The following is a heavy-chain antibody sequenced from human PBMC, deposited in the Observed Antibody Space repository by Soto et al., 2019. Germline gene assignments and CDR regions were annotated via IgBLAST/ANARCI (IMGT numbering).Heavy chain of an antibody. CDR1: GFTFSSYA. V-gene: IGHV3-23*01. J-gene: IGHJ5*02. Sequence: PGGSLRLSCAASGFTFSSYAMSWVRQAPGKGLEWVSAISGSGGSTYYADSVKGRFTISRDNSKNTLYLQMNSLRAEDTAVYYCAKAQRGATGYTKNWFDPWGQGTLIIVSS. CDR2: ISGSGGST. CDR3: AKAQRGATGYTKNWFDP. D-gene: IGHD3-9*01.